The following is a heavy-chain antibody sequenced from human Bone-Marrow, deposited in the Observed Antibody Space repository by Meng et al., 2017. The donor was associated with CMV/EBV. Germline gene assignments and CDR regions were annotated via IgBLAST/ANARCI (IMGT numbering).Heavy chain of an antibody. Sequence: GSLRLSCAASGFTLSSYEMNWVRQAPGKGLERVSYMSSSGSTIYYADPVKGRFTISRDNAKNSLYLQMNSLRAADTAVYHCASDGSYYYFDYWGQGTLVTVSS. CDR3: ASDGSYYYFDY. V-gene: IGHV3-48*03. D-gene: IGHD1-26*01. CDR1: GFTLSSYE. CDR2: MSSSGSTI. J-gene: IGHJ4*02.